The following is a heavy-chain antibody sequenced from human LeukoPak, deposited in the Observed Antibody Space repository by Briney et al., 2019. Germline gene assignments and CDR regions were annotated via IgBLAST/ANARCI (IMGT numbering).Heavy chain of an antibody. CDR3: ARDKIVGATNFDN. D-gene: IGHD1-26*01. J-gene: IGHJ4*02. V-gene: IGHV3-7*01. CDR1: GFNFNYIG. Sequence: GGTLRLSCSASGFNFNYIGMSWVRQAPGKGLEWVANIKQDGSEKYYVDSVKGRFTISRDNAKNSLYLQMNSLRAEDTAVYYCARDKIVGATNFDNWGQGTLVTVSS. CDR2: IKQDGSEK.